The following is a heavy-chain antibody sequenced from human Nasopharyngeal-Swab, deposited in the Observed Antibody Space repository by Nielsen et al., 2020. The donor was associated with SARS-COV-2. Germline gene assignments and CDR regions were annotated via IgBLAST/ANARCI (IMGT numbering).Heavy chain of an antibody. CDR1: GFTFSSYS. J-gene: IGHJ4*02. CDR2: ISSSSSYI. D-gene: IGHD3-10*01. Sequence: GESLKISCAASGFTFSSYSMNWVRQAPGKGLEWVSSISSSSSYIYYADSVKGRFTISRDNAKNSLYLQMNSLRAEDTALYYCAKDFGGATDYWGQGTLVTVSS. V-gene: IGHV3-21*04. CDR3: AKDFGGATDY.